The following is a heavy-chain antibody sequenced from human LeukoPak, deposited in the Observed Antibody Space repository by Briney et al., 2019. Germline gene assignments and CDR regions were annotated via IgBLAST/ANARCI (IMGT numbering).Heavy chain of an antibody. V-gene: IGHV3-33*01. J-gene: IGHJ4*02. D-gene: IGHD2-2*01. CDR3: ARDRSSTYFDY. Sequence: GRSLRLSCAASGFKFSTFGMHWVRQAPGKGLEWVAVIWYDGSNKYYGDSVKGRFTISRDNSKNTLYLEMNSLRAEDTAVYYCARDRSSTYFDYWAQGTPVTVAS. CDR1: GFKFSTFG. CDR2: IWYDGSNK.